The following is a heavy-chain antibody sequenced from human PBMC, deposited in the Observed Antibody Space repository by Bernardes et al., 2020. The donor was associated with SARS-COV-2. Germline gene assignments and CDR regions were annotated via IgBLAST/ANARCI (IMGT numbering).Heavy chain of an antibody. J-gene: IGHJ6*02. CDR2: IYYSGST. CDR1: GGSISSYY. CDR3: AGNERGYSYGRYYYCGMDV. V-gene: IGHV4-59*03. D-gene: IGHD5-18*01. Sequence: TLSLTCTVSGGSISSYYWSWIRQPPGKGLEWIGYIYYSGSTNYNPSLTSRVPISVDTSKNQFSLKLSSVTAADTAVYYCAGNERGYSYGRYYYCGMDVWGQGTTVTVSS.